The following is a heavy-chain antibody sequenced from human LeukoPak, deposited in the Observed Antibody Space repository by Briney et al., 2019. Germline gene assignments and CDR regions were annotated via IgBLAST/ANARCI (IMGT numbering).Heavy chain of an antibody. Sequence: GGSLRLSCAASGFTFSSYWMHWVLQAPGKGLVWVSRINSDGSSTSYADSVKGRFTISRDNAKNTLYLQMNSLRAEDTAVYYCASYHDSSGYLFDYWGQGTLVTVSS. CDR2: INSDGSST. J-gene: IGHJ4*02. CDR3: ASYHDSSGYLFDY. D-gene: IGHD3-22*01. CDR1: GFTFSSYW. V-gene: IGHV3-74*01.